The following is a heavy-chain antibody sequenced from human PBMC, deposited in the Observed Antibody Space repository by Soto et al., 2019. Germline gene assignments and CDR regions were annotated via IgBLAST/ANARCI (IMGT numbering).Heavy chain of an antibody. V-gene: IGHV3-30*18. D-gene: IGHD3-10*01. J-gene: IGHJ6*02. CDR2: ILYDGSNK. Sequence: QVQLVESGGGVVQPGRSLRLSCAASGFTFSDYDMYWVRQAPGKGLEWVAVILYDGSNKYHADSVKGQFTIFRDNSKNTLYLKMNSLRAEDTAVYYCAKGRYGSGRIPYGMDVWGQGTTVTVSS. CDR1: GFTFSDYD. CDR3: AKGRYGSGRIPYGMDV.